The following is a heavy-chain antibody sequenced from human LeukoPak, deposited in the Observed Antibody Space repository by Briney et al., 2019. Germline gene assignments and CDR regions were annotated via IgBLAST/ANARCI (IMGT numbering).Heavy chain of an antibody. V-gene: IGHV1-69*02. CDR1: GGTFSSYT. D-gene: IGHD1-1*01. J-gene: IGHJ4*02. CDR3: ASTPDWYNWNDVPYYFDY. CDR2: IIPILGIA. Sequence: GASVKVSCKASGGTFSSYTISWVRQAPGQGLEWMGRIIPILGIANYAQKFQGRVTITADKSTSTAYMELSSLRSEDTAVYYCASTPDWYNWNDVPYYFDYWGQGTLVTVSS.